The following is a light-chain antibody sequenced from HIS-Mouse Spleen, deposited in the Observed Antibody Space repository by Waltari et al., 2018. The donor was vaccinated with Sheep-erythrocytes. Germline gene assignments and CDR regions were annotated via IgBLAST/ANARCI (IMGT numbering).Light chain of an antibody. CDR1: SSDVGGYNY. V-gene: IGLV2-11*01. CDR3: CSYAGSYNHV. J-gene: IGLJ1*01. CDR2: DVS. Sequence: QPRSVSVSPGQSVTISCTGTSSDVGGYNYVSWYQQHPGKAPKLMIYDVSKRPSGVPDRFSGSKSGNTASLTISGLQAEDEADYYCCSYAGSYNHVFATGTKVTVL.